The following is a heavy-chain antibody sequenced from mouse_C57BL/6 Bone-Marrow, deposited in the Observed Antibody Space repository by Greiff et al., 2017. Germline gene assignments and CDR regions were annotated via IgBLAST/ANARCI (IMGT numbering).Heavy chain of an antibody. Sequence: EVKLMESGGDLVKPGGSLKLSCAASGFTFSSYGMSWVRQTPDKRLEWVATISSGGRYTYYPDSVKGRFTISIDNAKNTLYLQMSSLKSEDTAMYYCARQGRGYAMDYWGQGTSVTVSS. CDR1: GFTFSSYG. J-gene: IGHJ4*01. V-gene: IGHV5-6*01. CDR2: ISSGGRYT. CDR3: ARQGRGYAMDY.